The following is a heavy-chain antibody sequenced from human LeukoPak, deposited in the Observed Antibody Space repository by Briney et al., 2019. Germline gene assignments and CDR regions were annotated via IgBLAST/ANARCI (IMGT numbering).Heavy chain of an antibody. J-gene: IGHJ5*02. CDR1: GFSFTTYA. CDR3: AKLPREYCSSTSCPNWFDT. V-gene: IGHV3-23*01. D-gene: IGHD2-2*01. Sequence: PGGSLRLSCAASGFSFTTYAMTWVRQAPGKGLEWVSALSASGGTTYYADSVKGRFTTSRDNSKNTLYLQMNSLRAEDTAVYYCAKLPREYCSSTSCPNWFDTWGQGTVVTVSS. CDR2: LSASGGTT.